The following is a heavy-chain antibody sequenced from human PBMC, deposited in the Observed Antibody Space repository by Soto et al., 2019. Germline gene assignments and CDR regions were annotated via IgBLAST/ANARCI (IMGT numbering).Heavy chain of an antibody. CDR1: GFIVSSSY. V-gene: IGHV3-53*01. D-gene: IGHD3-22*01. CDR2: IFSDDST. Sequence: GSLRLSCAASGFIVSSSYMSWVRQAPGKGLEWVSVIFSDDSTKYADSVKGRFTISRDNSKNTLWLQMNSLRAEDTALYYCARQNYYDGSGYLFDLWGQGTMVTVSS. CDR3: ARQNYYDGSGYLFDL. J-gene: IGHJ3*01.